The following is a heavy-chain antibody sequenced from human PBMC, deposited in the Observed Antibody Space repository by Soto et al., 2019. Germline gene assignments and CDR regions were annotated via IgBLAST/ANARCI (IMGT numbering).Heavy chain of an antibody. J-gene: IGHJ4*02. CDR2: IYPGDYDV. CDR3: ASQNYAGYGGYVSDFDS. D-gene: IGHD5-12*01. CDR1: GDTFTTYC. Sequence: GDSLKISCQDSGDTFTTYCGGWVRQKPGKGLDWMVSIYPGDYDVKYSPSFQGQVTISVDKSISTAYLQWNSLKAADTAVYYCASQNYAGYGGYVSDFDSWGQGTLVTVS. V-gene: IGHV5-51*01.